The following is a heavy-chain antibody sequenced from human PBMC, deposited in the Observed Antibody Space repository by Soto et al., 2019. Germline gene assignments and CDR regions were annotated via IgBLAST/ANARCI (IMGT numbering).Heavy chain of an antibody. Sequence: QVQLQESGPGLVKPSETLSLTCTVSGGSISSYYWSWIRQPPGKGLEWIGYIYYSGSTNYNPSLKSRVTISVDTSKNQFSLKLSSVTAADTAVYYCARFDVDTFFDYWGQGTLVTVSS. D-gene: IGHD5-18*01. J-gene: IGHJ4*02. CDR3: ARFDVDTFFDY. CDR2: IYYSGST. V-gene: IGHV4-59*01. CDR1: GGSISSYY.